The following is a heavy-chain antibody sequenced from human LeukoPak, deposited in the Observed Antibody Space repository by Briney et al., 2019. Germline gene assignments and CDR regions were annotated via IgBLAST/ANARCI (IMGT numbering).Heavy chain of an antibody. CDR3: ARRRGCSSTSCPPDS. Sequence: PGESLKISCSGSGYSFTTYWIGWVRQMPGKGLEWMGIIYPGDSDTRYSPSFQVQVTMSADKSINTAYLQWSSLKASDTAMYYCARRRGCSSTSCPPDSWGQGTLVTVSS. J-gene: IGHJ4*02. CDR1: GYSFTTYW. CDR2: IYPGDSDT. D-gene: IGHD2-2*01. V-gene: IGHV5-51*01.